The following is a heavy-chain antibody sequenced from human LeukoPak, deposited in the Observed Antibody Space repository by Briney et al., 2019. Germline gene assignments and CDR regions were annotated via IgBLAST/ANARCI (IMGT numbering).Heavy chain of an antibody. CDR1: GGSISSSNW. Sequence: SGTLSLTCAVSGGSISSSNWWSWVRQPPGKGLEWIGQIYHSGSTNYNPSLKSRVAISVDKSKNQFSLNLNSVTAADTAVYYCASGPSVSQDAFDIWGQGTMVTVSS. V-gene: IGHV4-4*02. CDR2: IYHSGST. J-gene: IGHJ3*02. CDR3: ASGPSVSQDAFDI.